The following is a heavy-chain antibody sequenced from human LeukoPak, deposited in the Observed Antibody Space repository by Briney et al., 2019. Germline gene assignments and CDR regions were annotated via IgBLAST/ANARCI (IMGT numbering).Heavy chain of an antibody. CDR1: GFSFNTYW. D-gene: IGHD6-13*01. CDR2: IKQDGSEK. CDR3: ASGGSWYIS. Sequence: GGSLRLSCVVSGFSFNTYWMTWVRQAPGKGLEWVANIKQDGSEKYYVDSVKGRFTVSRDNAKNSLYLQMNSLRAEDTAVYYCASGGSWYISWGQGTLVTVSS. J-gene: IGHJ4*02. V-gene: IGHV3-7*01.